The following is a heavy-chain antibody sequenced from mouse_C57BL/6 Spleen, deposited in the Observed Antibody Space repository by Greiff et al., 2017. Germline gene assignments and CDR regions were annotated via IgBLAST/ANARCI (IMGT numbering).Heavy chain of an antibody. CDR2: IYPRSGNT. J-gene: IGHJ2*01. CDR1: GYTFTSYG. CDR3: ARKGDVSLYYFDY. V-gene: IGHV1-81*01. Sequence: QVQLQQSGAELARPGASVKLSCKASGYTFTSYGISWVKQRTGQGLEWIGEIYPRSGNTYYNEKFKGKATLTADKSSSTAYMELRSLTSEDSAVYFCARKGDVSLYYFDYWGQGTTLTVSS.